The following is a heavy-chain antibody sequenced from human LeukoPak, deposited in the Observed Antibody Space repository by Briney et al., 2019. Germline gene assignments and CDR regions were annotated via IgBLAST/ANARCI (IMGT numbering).Heavy chain of an antibody. Sequence: PSETLSLTCTVSGGSISSSSYYWGWIRQPPGKGLEWIGTIYYSGSTNYNPSLKSRVTISVDTSKNQFSLKLSSVTAADTAVYYCARGVPGPIRAITISYGMDVWGQGTTVTVSS. CDR1: GGSISSSSYY. J-gene: IGHJ6*02. D-gene: IGHD3-3*01. CDR3: ARGVPGPIRAITISYGMDV. V-gene: IGHV4-39*07. CDR2: IYYSGST.